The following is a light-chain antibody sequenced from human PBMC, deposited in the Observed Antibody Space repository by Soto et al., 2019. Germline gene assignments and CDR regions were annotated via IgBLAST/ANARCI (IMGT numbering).Light chain of an antibody. J-gene: IGKJ4*01. V-gene: IGKV3-15*01. CDR3: QQYNNWPPLT. Sequence: EIVMTQSPATLSVSPGERATLSCRASQSVSSNLAWYQQKPGQAPRLLIYGASSRATGIPGRFSGSGSGTDFTLTISSLQSEDFAGYCCQQYNNWPPLTFGGGTKVEIK. CDR1: QSVSSN. CDR2: GAS.